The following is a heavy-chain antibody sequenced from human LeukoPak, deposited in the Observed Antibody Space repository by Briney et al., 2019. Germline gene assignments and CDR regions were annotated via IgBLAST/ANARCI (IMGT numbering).Heavy chain of an antibody. J-gene: IGHJ4*02. CDR1: GFTFSSYA. CDR3: AREDVSDTWGFDS. V-gene: IGHV3-64*01. D-gene: IGHD5/OR15-5a*01. CDR2: ISRNGDST. Sequence: GGSLRLSCAASGFTFSSYAMNWVRQAPGKGLESVSAISRNGDSTYYTNSVKGRFTISRDNSKNTLFLQMGSLRTDDMAVYYCAREDVSDTWGFDSWGQGTLVTVSS.